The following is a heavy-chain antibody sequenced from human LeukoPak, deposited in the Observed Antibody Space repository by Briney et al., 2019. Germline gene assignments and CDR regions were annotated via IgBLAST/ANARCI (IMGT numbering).Heavy chain of an antibody. CDR1: GGSFRGYY. CDR3: ASTERCSTTCPLDY. D-gene: IGHD2-2*01. V-gene: IGHV4-34*01. J-gene: IGHJ4*02. CDR2: INHSGST. Sequence: PSETLSLTCAVYGGSFRGYYWSWIRQPPGKGLEWIGEINHSGSTNYNPSLKSRVTISLDTSMKKFSLKLNSVTAADTAVYYCASTERCSTTCPLDYWGQGALVTVSS.